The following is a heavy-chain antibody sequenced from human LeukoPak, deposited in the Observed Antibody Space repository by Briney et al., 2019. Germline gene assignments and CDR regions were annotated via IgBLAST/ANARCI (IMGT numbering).Heavy chain of an antibody. V-gene: IGHV3-30*02. CDR1: GFTFISYG. CDR3: AELGIIMIGGV. Sequence: GGSVRLFCAVSGFTFISYGMHWVRQAPGKGLEWVAFIRYDGSNKYYADCVKGRFTISRDNSKNTLYLQRKRLRAEDTAVYYCAELGIIMIGGVGGKGTTVTISS. D-gene: IGHD3-10*02. CDR2: IRYDGSNK. J-gene: IGHJ6*04.